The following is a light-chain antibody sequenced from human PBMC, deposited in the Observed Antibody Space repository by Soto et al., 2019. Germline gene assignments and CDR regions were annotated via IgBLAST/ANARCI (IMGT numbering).Light chain of an antibody. J-gene: IGKJ1*01. CDR3: QQYNNRPPWT. CDR1: QSISSK. CDR2: GAS. Sequence: IVMTQSPATLSVSPGERATLSCRASQSISSKLAWYQQKPGQAPRLLIYGASTRATGIPVRFSGSGSGTEFTLTISSLQSEDFAVYYCQQYNNRPPWTFGQGTKVDIK. V-gene: IGKV3-15*01.